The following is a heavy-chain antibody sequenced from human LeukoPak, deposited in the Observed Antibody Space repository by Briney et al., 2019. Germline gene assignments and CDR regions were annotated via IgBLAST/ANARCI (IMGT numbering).Heavy chain of an antibody. CDR3: ARDQGVLRFLEWLSGPGTTDY. V-gene: IGHV3-7*03. J-gene: IGHJ4*02. CDR2: IKQDGSET. CDR1: GFTFSSYW. D-gene: IGHD3-3*01. Sequence: PGGSLRLSCAASGFTFSSYWMSWVRQAPGKGLEWVANIKQDGSETRYVDSVKGRFTISRDNAKNSLYLQMSSLRAEDTAVYYCARDQGVLRFLEWLSGPGTTDYWGQGTLVTVSS.